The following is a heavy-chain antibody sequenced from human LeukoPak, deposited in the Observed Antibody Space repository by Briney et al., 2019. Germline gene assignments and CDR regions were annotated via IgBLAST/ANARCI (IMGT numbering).Heavy chain of an antibody. CDR1: GYTFTSYN. D-gene: IGHD3-22*01. Sequence: ASVKVSCKAPGYTFTSYNINWVRQAAGQGLEWMGWMNPNSDDTGYAQKFQGRVTTTRNTSISVVYMELSSLKSEDTAVYYCARGRLGVGYYDSSGYYYFDHWGQGTLVTVSS. J-gene: IGHJ1*01. V-gene: IGHV1-8*01. CDR2: MNPNSDDT. CDR3: ARGRLGVGYYDSSGYYYFDH.